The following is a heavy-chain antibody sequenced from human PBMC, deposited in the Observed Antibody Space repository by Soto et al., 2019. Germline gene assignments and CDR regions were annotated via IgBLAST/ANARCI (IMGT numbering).Heavy chain of an antibody. J-gene: IGHJ4*02. D-gene: IGHD5-12*01. CDR2: INYRGTT. V-gene: IGHV4-39*01. CDR1: GGSISSSSNF. Sequence: PSETLSLTCTVSGGSISSSSNFWAWVRQSPAKGLEWIGSINYRGTTFKTASLTSRIIISVDTSKNQFSLQLNSVTPEDAAVYYCANDPGYSLDYWGQGTQVTVSS. CDR3: ANDPGYSLDY.